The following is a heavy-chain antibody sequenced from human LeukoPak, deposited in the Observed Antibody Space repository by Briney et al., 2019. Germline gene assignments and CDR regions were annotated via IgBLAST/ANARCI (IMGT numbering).Heavy chain of an antibody. CDR2: IDPSDSYT. V-gene: IGHV5-10-1*01. CDR3: ARGERSLDY. CDR1: GYIFTNYW. D-gene: IGHD3-10*01. Sequence: NRGESLKISCKGSGYIFTNYWISWVRQMPGKGLEWMGRIDPSDSYTNYSPSFQGHVTISADKSIRTAYLRWSSLRASDTAIYYCARGERSLDYWGQGTLVTVSS. J-gene: IGHJ4*02.